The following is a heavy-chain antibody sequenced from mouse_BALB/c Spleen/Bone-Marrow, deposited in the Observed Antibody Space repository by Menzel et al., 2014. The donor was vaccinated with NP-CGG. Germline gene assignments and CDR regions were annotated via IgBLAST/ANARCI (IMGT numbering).Heavy chain of an antibody. D-gene: IGHD1-1*01. J-gene: IGHJ2*01. CDR2: INPFNDGI. CDR3: ARGTTVGGDY. V-gene: IGHV1-14*01. Sequence: EVKLMESGPELVKPGASVKMSCMASGYTFTSYVMHWVKQKPGQGLEWIGYINPFNDGIEYNEKFKVKATLTSDKSSSTAYMELSSLTSEDSAVYYCARGTTVGGDYWGQGTPLTGSS. CDR1: GYTFTSYV.